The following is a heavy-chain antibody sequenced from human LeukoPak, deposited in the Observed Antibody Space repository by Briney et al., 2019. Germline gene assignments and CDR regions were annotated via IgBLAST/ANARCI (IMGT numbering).Heavy chain of an antibody. V-gene: IGHV3-48*01. CDR3: ARTVVPAAPTLFDY. D-gene: IGHD2-2*01. CDR1: AFTFSSYS. CDR2: ISSSSSTI. J-gene: IGHJ4*02. Sequence: GGSLRLSCAASAFTFSSYSMNWVRQAPGKGLEWVSYISSSSSTIYYADSVKGRFTISRDNAKNSLYLQMNSLRAEDTAVYYCARTVVPAAPTLFDYWGQGTLVTVSS.